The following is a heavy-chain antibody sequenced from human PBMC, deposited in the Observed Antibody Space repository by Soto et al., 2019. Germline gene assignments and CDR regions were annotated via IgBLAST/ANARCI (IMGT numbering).Heavy chain of an antibody. CDR1: GYTFTSYG. CDR3: VSKRAYGKESDAFDI. CDR2: ISAYNGNT. J-gene: IGHJ3*02. Sequence: ASVKVSCKASGYTFTSYGISWVRQAPGQGLEWMGWISAYNGNTNYAQKLQGRVTMTTDTSTSTAYMELSSLRSEDTAVYYCVSKRAYGKESDAFDIWGQGTMVTGSS. V-gene: IGHV1-18*01. D-gene: IGHD4-17*01.